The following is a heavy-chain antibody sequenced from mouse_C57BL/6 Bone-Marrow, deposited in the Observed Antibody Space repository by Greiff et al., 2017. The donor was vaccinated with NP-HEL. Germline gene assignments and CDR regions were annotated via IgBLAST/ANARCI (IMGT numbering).Heavy chain of an antibody. CDR1: GYTFTDYY. D-gene: IGHD1-1*01. Sequence: VKVVESGAELVRPGASVKLSCKASGYTFTDYYINWVKQRPGQGLEWIARIYPGSGNTYYNEKFKGKATLTAEKSSSTAYMQLSSLTSEDSAVYFCARPLYYGSSYEDYWGQGTTLTVSS. V-gene: IGHV1-76*01. J-gene: IGHJ2*01. CDR3: ARPLYYGSSYEDY. CDR2: IYPGSGNT.